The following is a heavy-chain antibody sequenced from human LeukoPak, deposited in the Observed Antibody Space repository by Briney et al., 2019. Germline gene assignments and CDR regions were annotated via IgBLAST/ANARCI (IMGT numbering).Heavy chain of an antibody. Sequence: NPSETLSLTCTVSGGSISSYYWSWIRQPPGKGLEWIGYIYYSGSTYYNPSLKSRVTISVDTSQNQFSLKLSSVTAADTAVYYCARGYDNFAYWGRGTLVTVSS. CDR1: GGSISSYY. CDR3: ARGYDNFAY. CDR2: IYYSGST. V-gene: IGHV4-59*12. J-gene: IGHJ4*02. D-gene: IGHD3-9*01.